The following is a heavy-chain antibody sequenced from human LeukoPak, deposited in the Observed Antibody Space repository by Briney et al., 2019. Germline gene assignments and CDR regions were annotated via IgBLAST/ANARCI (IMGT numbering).Heavy chain of an antibody. J-gene: IGHJ4*02. Sequence: PGGSLRLSCAASGLTFSSYWMSWVRQAPGKGLEWVANIKQDGSEKYYVDSVKGRFTISRDNAKNSLYLQMNGLRAEDTAVYYCAREGERYYFDYWGQGTLVTVSS. CDR2: IKQDGSEK. V-gene: IGHV3-7*01. CDR1: GLTFSSYW. CDR3: AREGERYYFDY.